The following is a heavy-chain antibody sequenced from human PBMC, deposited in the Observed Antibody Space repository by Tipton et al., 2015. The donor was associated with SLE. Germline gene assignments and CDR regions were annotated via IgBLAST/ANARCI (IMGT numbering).Heavy chain of an antibody. V-gene: IGHV4-34*01. CDR3: ARDGTAAAGTYWYLDL. D-gene: IGHD6-13*01. Sequence: TLSLTCAVYGGSFSGYYWSWIRQPPGKGLEWIGEINHIGSTNYNPSFKSRVSISVDTSKNQFSLKLRSVAAADTAVYYCARDGTAAAGTYWYLDLWGRGTLVTVSS. CDR2: INHIGST. CDR1: GGSFSGYY. J-gene: IGHJ2*01.